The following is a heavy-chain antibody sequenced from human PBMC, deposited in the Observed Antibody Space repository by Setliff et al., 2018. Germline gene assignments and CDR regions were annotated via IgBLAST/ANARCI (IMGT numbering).Heavy chain of an antibody. CDR3: ARQKSSVFQFLEWDWFDP. J-gene: IGHJ5*02. D-gene: IGHD3-3*01. CDR1: GYSFAKYA. CDR2: INAGNGNT. V-gene: IGHV1-3*01. Sequence: ASVKVSCKASGYSFAKYALHWVRQAPGQRLEWMGWINAGNGNTKCSQNFQGRVTITRDTSATTAYMELRSLQSEDTAVYYCARQKSSVFQFLEWDWFDPWGQGTLVTVSS.